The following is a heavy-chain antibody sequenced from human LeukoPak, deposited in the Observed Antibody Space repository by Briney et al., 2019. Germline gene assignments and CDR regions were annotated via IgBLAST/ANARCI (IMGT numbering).Heavy chain of an antibody. V-gene: IGHV4-59*12. D-gene: IGHD5-24*01. J-gene: IGHJ5*02. CDR2: IYYSGSA. CDR1: GGSISSYY. Sequence: SETLSLTCTVSGGSISSYYWSWIRQPPGKGLEWIGYIYYSGSANYNPSLKSRVTISIDTSKNQFSLRLSSVTAADTAVYYCARVRYINWFDPWGQGALVTVSS. CDR3: ARVRYINWFDP.